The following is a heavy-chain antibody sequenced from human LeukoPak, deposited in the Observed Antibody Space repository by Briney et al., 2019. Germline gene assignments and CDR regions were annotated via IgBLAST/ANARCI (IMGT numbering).Heavy chain of an antibody. Sequence: SGTLSLTCTVSGGSISSYYWSWIRQPPGKGLEWIGYIYYSGSTNYNPSLKSRVTISVDTSKNQFSLKLSSVTAADTAVYYCAREYYDYVWGSYRAFDYWGQGTLVTVSS. D-gene: IGHD3-16*02. CDR1: GGSISSYY. CDR3: AREYYDYVWGSYRAFDY. CDR2: IYYSGST. V-gene: IGHV4-59*01. J-gene: IGHJ4*02.